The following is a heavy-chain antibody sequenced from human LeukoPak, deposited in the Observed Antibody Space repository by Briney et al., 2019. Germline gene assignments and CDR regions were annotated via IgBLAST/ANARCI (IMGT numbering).Heavy chain of an antibody. CDR1: GGSFGGYY. CDR2: IYHSGST. V-gene: IGHV4-38-2*01. J-gene: IGHJ4*02. CDR3: ARGIRYFDWLLAYYFDY. D-gene: IGHD3-9*01. Sequence: KPSETLSLTCAVYGGSFGGYYWGWIRQPPGKGLEWIGSIYHSGSTYYNPSLKSRVTISVDTSKNQFSLKLSSVTAADTAVYYCARGIRYFDWLLAYYFDYWGQGTLVTVSS.